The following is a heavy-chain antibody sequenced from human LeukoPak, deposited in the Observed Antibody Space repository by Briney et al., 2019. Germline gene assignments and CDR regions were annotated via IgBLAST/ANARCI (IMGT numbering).Heavy chain of an antibody. CDR2: INHSGST. V-gene: IGHV4-34*01. J-gene: IGHJ6*03. CDR3: ARTDYYYYYMDV. CDR1: GGSFSGYY. Sequence: SETLSLTCAVYGGSFSGYYWSWIRQPPGKGLEWIGEINHSGSTNYNPSLKSRVTISVDTSKNQFSLKLSSVTAADTAVYYCARTDYYYYYMDVWGKGTTVTVSS.